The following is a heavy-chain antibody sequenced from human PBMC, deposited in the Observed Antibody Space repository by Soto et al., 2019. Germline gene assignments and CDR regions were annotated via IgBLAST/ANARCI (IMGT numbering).Heavy chain of an antibody. J-gene: IGHJ4*02. D-gene: IGHD6-13*01. V-gene: IGHV1-46*03. CDR2: INPSGGST. CDR3: ARGPDGSWDHRQRLDY. Sequence: GASVKVSCKASGYTFTSYYMHWVRQAPGQGLEWMGIINPSGGSTSYAQKFQGRVTMTRDTSTSTVYMELSSLRSEDTAVYYCARGPDGSWDHRQRLDYWGQGTLVTVST. CDR1: GYTFTSYY.